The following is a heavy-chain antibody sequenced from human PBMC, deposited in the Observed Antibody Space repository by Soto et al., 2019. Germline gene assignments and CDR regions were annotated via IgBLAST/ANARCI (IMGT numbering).Heavy chain of an antibody. CDR1: GGTFSSYA. V-gene: IGHV1-69*01. CDR3: AAQSHRYVSSASVFDY. Sequence: QVQLVQSGAEVKKPGSSVKVSCKASGGTFSSYAISWVRQAPGHGLEWMGGIIPIFGTANYAQNFQGRVTITADEPTGTADMELSSLSSEDTAVYYCAAQSHRYVSSASVFDYWGKGTLVTVSS. D-gene: IGHD6-6*01. J-gene: IGHJ4*02. CDR2: IIPIFGTA.